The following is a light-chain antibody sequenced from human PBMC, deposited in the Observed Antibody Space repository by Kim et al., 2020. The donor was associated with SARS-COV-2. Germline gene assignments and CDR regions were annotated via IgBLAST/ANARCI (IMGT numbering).Light chain of an antibody. Sequence: QPVLTQPSSLSASPGASASLTCTLRSDFNVGSYSIYWYQQKPGSPPQYLLRYKSDSDKQQGSGVSSRFSGSKDASANAGILLISGLQSDDEADYFCMIWHSRVSVFGGGTQLTVL. CDR1: SDFNVGSYS. J-gene: IGLJ3*02. V-gene: IGLV5-45*03. CDR2: YKSDSDK. CDR3: MIWHSRVSV.